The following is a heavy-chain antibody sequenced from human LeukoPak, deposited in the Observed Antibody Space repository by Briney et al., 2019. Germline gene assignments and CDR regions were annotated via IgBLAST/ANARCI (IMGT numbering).Heavy chain of an antibody. J-gene: IGHJ4*02. D-gene: IGHD3-9*01. CDR2: INPNSGGT. Sequence: ASVKVSCKASGYTFTGYYMHWVRQAPGQGLEWTGWINPNSGGTNYAQKFQGRVTMTRDTSISTAYMELSRLRSDDTAVYYCATVKARKYFDWLLTFDYWGQGTLVTVSS. CDR1: GYTFTGYY. V-gene: IGHV1-2*02. CDR3: ATVKARKYFDWLLTFDY.